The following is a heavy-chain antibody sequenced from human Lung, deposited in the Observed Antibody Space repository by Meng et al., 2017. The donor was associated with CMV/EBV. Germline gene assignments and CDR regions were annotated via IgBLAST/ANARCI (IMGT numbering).Heavy chain of an antibody. CDR3: AKDDSAYFDFRSGYSTPPDY. Sequence: GESXKISCAASGFSFSSYGMQWVRQAPGKGLEWVAFIRYDGSNKYYVDSVKGRFTISRDNSKNMLYLQMNSLRVADTAVYYCAKDDSAYFDFRSGYSTPPDYWXQGTLVTVSS. J-gene: IGHJ4*02. D-gene: IGHD3-3*01. CDR2: IRYDGSNK. V-gene: IGHV3-30*02. CDR1: GFSFSSYG.